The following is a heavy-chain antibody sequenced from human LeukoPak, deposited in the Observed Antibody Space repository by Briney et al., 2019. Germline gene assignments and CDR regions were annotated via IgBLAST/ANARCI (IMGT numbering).Heavy chain of an antibody. CDR3: ARHLIGAVFDY. CDR1: GGSISSYY. Sequence: PSETLSLTCTVSGGSISSYYWSWIRQPPGKGLEWIGYIYYSGSTNYNPSLKSRVTISVDTSKNQFSLKLSSVTAADTAVYYCARHLIGAVFDYWGQGTLATVSS. J-gene: IGHJ4*02. CDR2: IYYSGST. V-gene: IGHV4-59*08. D-gene: IGHD1-26*01.